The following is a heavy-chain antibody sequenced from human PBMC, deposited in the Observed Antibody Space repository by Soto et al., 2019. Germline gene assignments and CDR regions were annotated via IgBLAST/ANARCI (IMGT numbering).Heavy chain of an antibody. V-gene: IGHV3-73*01. CDR2: IRSKANSYAT. CDR1: EGTSVGSG. D-gene: IGHD3-10*01. CDR3: TLLWGVGPTDVNNCYYHSVMDV. J-gene: IGHJ6*04. Sequence: LPWGVAEGTSVGSGGRWIRKDSGKGLEWVGRIRSKANSYATAYAASVKGRFTISRDDSKNTAYLQMNSLKTEDTAVYYCTLLWGVGPTDVNNCYYHSVMDVRRNRTTVIVSS.